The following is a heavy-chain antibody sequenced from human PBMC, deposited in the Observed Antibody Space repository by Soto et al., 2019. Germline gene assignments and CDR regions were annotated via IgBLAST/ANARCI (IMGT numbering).Heavy chain of an antibody. V-gene: IGHV4-34*01. CDR2: ITDSGSI. D-gene: IGHD2-2*01. Sequence: SETLSLTCGVDSGSFSGYYWNWVRQPPGKGLEWIGDITDSGSINYNPSLKSRVTISVDTSKNQFFLKMSSVTAADTAVYYCAKELCSSTSCPLGVLDYWGQGTLVTVSS. J-gene: IGHJ4*02. CDR3: AKELCSSTSCPLGVLDY. CDR1: SGSFSGYY.